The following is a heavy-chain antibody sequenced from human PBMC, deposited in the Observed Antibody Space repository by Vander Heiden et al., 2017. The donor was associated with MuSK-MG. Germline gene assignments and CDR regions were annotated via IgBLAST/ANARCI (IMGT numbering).Heavy chain of an antibody. V-gene: IGHV3-30*18. Sequence: QVQLVESGGGVVQPGRSLRLSCAAYGFTFSSHGMHWVRQAPGKGLEWVAVISYDGSNKYYADSVKGRFTISRDNSKNTLYLQMNSLRAEDTAVYYCAKEGSSSSWYHAFDIWGQGTMVTVSS. D-gene: IGHD6-13*01. CDR3: AKEGSSSSWYHAFDI. CDR2: ISYDGSNK. CDR1: GFTFSSHG. J-gene: IGHJ3*02.